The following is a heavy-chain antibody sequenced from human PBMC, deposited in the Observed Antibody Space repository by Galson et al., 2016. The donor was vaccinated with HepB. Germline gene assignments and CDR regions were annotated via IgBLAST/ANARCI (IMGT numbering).Heavy chain of an antibody. CDR2: TSSGSSYL. J-gene: IGHJ6*02. V-gene: IGHV3-21*01. CDR1: GFTLSTYS. D-gene: IGHD4-23*01. Sequence: SLRLSCAASGFTLSTYSINWVRQAPGKGLEWVASTSSGSSYLNYADSVKGRFTISRDNAKNSVYLQMNILRAEDTAVYHCARARRYTSTYGGGYHYGMDVWGQGTTVTVSS. CDR3: ARARRYTSTYGGGYHYGMDV.